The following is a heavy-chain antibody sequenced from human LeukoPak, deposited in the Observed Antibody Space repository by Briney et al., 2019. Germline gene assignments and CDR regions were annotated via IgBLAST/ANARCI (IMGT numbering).Heavy chain of an antibody. Sequence: SETLSLTCTVSGGSISSYYWSWIRQPAGKGLEWIGRIYTSGSTNYNPSLKSRVTMSVDTPKNQFSLKLSSVTAADTAVYYCARDAYFDWAYYFDYWGQGTLVTVSS. CDR3: ARDAYFDWAYYFDY. J-gene: IGHJ4*02. CDR1: GGSISSYY. CDR2: IYTSGST. D-gene: IGHD3-9*01. V-gene: IGHV4-4*07.